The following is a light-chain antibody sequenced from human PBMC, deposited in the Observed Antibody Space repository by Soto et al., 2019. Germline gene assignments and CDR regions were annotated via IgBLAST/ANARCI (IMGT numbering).Light chain of an antibody. CDR1: QSVSSY. J-gene: IGKJ4*02. CDR2: DAS. V-gene: IGKV3-11*01. Sequence: EIVLTQSPATLSLSPGERATLSCRASQSVSSYLAWYQQKPGQAPRLLIYDASNRATGIPARFSGSGSVTDFALTISSLEPEDFAVYYCQQRSNWPSTFGGGTKLEIK. CDR3: QQRSNWPST.